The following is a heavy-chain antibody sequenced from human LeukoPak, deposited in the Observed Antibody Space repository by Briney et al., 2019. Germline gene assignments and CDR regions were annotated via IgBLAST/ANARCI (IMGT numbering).Heavy chain of an antibody. D-gene: IGHD4-17*01. V-gene: IGHV1-2*02. CDR2: INPNSGGT. CDR3: ARDWGMTTVILSNWFDP. J-gene: IGHJ5*02. Sequence: ASVKVSCKASGYTFTGYYMHWVRQAPGQGLEWMGWINPNSGGTNYAQKFQGRVTMTRDTSISTAYMELSRLRSDDRAVYYCARDWGMTTVILSNWFDPWGQGTLVTVSS. CDR1: GYTFTGYY.